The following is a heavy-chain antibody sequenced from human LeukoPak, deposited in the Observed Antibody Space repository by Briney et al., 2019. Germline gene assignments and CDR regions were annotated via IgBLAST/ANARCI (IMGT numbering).Heavy chain of an antibody. V-gene: IGHV3-74*01. CDR3: ARVTIFGVVATFDY. J-gene: IGHJ4*02. Sequence: GGSLRLSCAASGFTFSSYWMHWVRQAPGKGLVWVSRINSDGRSTSYADSVKGRFTISRDSAKNTLYLQMNSPRAEDTAVYYRARVTIFGVVATFDYWGQGTLVTVSS. D-gene: IGHD3-3*01. CDR1: GFTFSSYW. CDR2: INSDGRST.